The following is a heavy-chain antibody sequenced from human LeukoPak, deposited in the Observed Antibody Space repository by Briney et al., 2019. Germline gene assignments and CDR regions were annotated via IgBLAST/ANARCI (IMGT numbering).Heavy chain of an antibody. CDR3: ARQYCSGGSCYPDSPFDP. Sequence: SETLSLTCTASGGSISSSSYYWGWIRQPPGKGLEWIGSIYYSGSTYYNPSLKSRVTISVDTSKNQFSLKLSSVTAADTAVYYCARQYCSGGSCYPDSPFDPWGQGTLVTVSS. D-gene: IGHD2-15*01. V-gene: IGHV4-39*01. CDR2: IYYSGST. CDR1: GGSISSSSYY. J-gene: IGHJ5*02.